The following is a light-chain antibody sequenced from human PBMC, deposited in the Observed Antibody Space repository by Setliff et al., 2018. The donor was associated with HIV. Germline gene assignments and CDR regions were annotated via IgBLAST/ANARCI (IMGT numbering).Light chain of an antibody. CDR2: DDN. Sequence: VLTQPPSVSAAPGQKVTISCSGSRSNIAKYSISWYQQFPGTAPKLLIYDDNRRPSGIPDRFSASKSATSATLAITGLQTGDEADYYCGAWDNSLNSGVFGRGTKVTVL. CDR1: RSNIAKYS. V-gene: IGLV1-51*01. J-gene: IGLJ6*01. CDR3: GAWDNSLNSGV.